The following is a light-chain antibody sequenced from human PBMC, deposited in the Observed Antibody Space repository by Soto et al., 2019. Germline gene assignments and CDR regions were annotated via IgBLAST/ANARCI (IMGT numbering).Light chain of an antibody. CDR3: XXYDSSPLT. Sequence: EIVLTQSPGTLSLSPGERATLSCRASQSVSXXXLAWYQQKPGQAPRLLIYGASSRATGIPDRFSGSGSGXDXXXXXXXXXXXDFAVYYCXXYDSSPLTFGGGTKVEIK. J-gene: IGKJ4*01. CDR2: GAS. CDR1: QSVSXXX. V-gene: IGKV3-20*01.